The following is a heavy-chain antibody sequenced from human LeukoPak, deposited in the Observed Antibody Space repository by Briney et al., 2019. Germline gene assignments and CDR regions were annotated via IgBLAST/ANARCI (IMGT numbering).Heavy chain of an antibody. V-gene: IGHV4-61*02. CDR3: ARDGYYYGSGTDY. D-gene: IGHD3-10*01. Sequence: SETLSLTCTVSGGSISSGNYYWSWIRQPAGKGLEWIGRGYASGYTNYNPSLKSRVTISVDTSKNQFSLKLSSVTAADTAVYYCARDGYYYGSGTDYWGQGTLATVSS. J-gene: IGHJ4*02. CDR2: GYASGYT. CDR1: GGSISSGNYY.